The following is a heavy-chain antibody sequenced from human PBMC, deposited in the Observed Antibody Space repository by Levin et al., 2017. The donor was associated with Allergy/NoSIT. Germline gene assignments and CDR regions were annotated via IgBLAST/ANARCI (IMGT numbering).Heavy chain of an antibody. CDR2: INDGGTT. D-gene: IGHD2-21*01. V-gene: IGHV4-34*01. Sequence: SQTLSLTCAVSGGSFRSYYWNWIRQSPGKGLEWIGEINDGGTTNYNSALMSRVTMSKDTSRSQFSLKLTSLTAADTAIYYCARGTCGPACHSDALDMWGQGTLVIVSS. CDR3: ARGTCGPACHSDALDM. J-gene: IGHJ3*02. CDR1: GGSFRSYY.